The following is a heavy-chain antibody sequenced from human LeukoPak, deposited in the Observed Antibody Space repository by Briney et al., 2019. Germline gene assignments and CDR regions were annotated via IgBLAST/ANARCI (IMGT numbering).Heavy chain of an antibody. CDR1: GFTFSDYY. D-gene: IGHD3-16*01. CDR2: ISTSGSYTYR. CDR3: ARDKYLGWFDP. V-gene: IGHV3-11*01. Sequence: GGSLRLSCVASGFTFSDYYMSWLRQAPGKGLEWISYISTSGSYTYRHYADSVKSRFTISRDDANNSLYLEMNSLRGDDTAVYYCARDKYLGWFDPWGQGTLVTVSS. J-gene: IGHJ5*02.